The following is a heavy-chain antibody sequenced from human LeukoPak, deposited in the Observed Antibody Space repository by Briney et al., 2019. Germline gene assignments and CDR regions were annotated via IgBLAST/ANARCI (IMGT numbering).Heavy chain of an antibody. V-gene: IGHV4-39*01. J-gene: IGHJ4*02. D-gene: IGHD2-21*02. CDR1: GGSISSSSYY. Sequence: TSETLSLTCTVSGGSISSSSYYWGWIRQPPGKGLEWIGSIYYSGSTYYNPSLKSRVTISVDTSKNQFSLKLSSVTAADTAVYYCARHHPTTELAYCGGDCPAAQHYFDYWGQGTLVTVSS. CDR3: ARHHPTTELAYCGGDCPAAQHYFDY. CDR2: IYYSGST.